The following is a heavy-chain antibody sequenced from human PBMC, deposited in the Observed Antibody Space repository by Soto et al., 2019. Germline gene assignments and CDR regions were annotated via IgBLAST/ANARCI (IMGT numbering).Heavy chain of an antibody. V-gene: IGHV3-23*01. J-gene: IGHJ4*02. CDR2: ISGSGGST. CDR1: GFTFSSYA. D-gene: IGHD3-22*01. Sequence: GGSLRLSCAASGFTFSSYAMSWVRQAPGKGLEWVSAISGSGGSTYYADSVKGRFTISRDNSKNTLYLQMNSLRAEDTAVYYCAKGDVNYYDSSGYFDYWGQGTLVTVSS. CDR3: AKGDVNYYDSSGYFDY.